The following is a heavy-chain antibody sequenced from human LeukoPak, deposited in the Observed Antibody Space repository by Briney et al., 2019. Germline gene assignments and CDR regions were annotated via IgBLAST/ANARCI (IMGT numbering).Heavy chain of an antibody. CDR3: ARRVYSYYYGSGSSPYYFDY. J-gene: IGHJ4*02. D-gene: IGHD3-10*01. CDR2: MNPNSGNT. CDR1: GYTFTSYD. V-gene: IGHV1-8*03. Sequence: GASVKVSRKASGYTFTSYDINWVRQATGQGLEWMGWMNPNSGNTGYAQKFQGRVTITRNTSISTAYMELSSLRSEDTAVYYCARRVYSYYYGSGSSPYYFDYWGQGTLVTVSS.